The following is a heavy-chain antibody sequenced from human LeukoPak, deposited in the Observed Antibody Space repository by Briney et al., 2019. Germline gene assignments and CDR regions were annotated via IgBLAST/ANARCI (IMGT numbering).Heavy chain of an antibody. J-gene: IGHJ3*01. CDR3: ARLGCVSANCPRRNAFDL. CDR1: GGSVTNYY. Sequence: SETLSLTCTVSGGSVTNYYWSWIRQAPGKGLEWIGYVYYSGSTNYNPSLKSRVIISVDTAKNQSSLDLSTVTAGDTTLYYCARLGCVSANCPRRNAFDLWGQGTKVTVSP. V-gene: IGHV4-59*02. D-gene: IGHD1-26*01. CDR2: VYYSGST.